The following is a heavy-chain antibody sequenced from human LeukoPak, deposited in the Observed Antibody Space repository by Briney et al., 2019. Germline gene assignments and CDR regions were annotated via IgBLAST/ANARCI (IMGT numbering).Heavy chain of an antibody. CDR3: AKGTTKGTPKYYFYN. CDR1: GCTFDDYA. J-gene: IGHJ4*02. D-gene: IGHD1-1*01. Sequence: GRSLRLSCAASGCTFDDYAMHWVRQAPGKGLEWVSGISWDSGSIGYADSMEGRFTISRDNAKNSLYLQMNILRAEDTALYYCAKGTTKGTPKYYFYNWGQGTLVTVSS. V-gene: IGHV3-9*01. CDR2: ISWDSGSI.